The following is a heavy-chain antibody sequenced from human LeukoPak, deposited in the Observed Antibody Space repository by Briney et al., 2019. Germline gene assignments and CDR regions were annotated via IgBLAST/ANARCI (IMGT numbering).Heavy chain of an antibody. CDR1: GYSFTNYW. J-gene: IGHJ4*02. V-gene: IGHV5-51*01. CDR3: ARQYSGYDYYFDY. D-gene: IGHD5-12*01. Sequence: GGSLKISCKGSGYSFTNYWIGWVRQMPGKGLEWMGIIYPGDSDTRYSPSFQGQVTISADKPISTAYLQWSSLKASDTAMYYCARQYSGYDYYFDYWGQGTLVTVSS. CDR2: IYPGDSDT.